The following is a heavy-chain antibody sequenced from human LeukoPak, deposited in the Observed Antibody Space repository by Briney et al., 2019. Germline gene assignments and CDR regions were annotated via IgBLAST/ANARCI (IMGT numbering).Heavy chain of an antibody. V-gene: IGHV5-51*01. D-gene: IGHD2-15*01. CDR1: GYKFTNYW. CDR2: IYPGDSDT. Sequence: GESLKISCKGSGYKFTNYWIGWVRQMPGKGLEWMGIIYPGDSDTTYSPSFQGQVTISADKSISTAYLQWSSLKASDTAMYYCVRSAVIGDTLYWYFDLWGRGTLVTVSS. CDR3: VRSAVIGDTLYWYFDL. J-gene: IGHJ2*01.